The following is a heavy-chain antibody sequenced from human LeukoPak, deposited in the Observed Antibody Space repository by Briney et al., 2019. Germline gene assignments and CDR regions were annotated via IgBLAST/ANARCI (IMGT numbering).Heavy chain of an antibody. D-gene: IGHD2-2*01. CDR3: ASTCSSTSCFLSTFDY. J-gene: IGHJ4*02. CDR2: IKQDGSEK. Sequence: GGSLRLSCAASGFTFSNYWMSWVRQAPGKGLEWVANIKQDGSEKYYVDSVKGRFTISRDNAKNSLYLQMSSLRAEDTAVYYCASTCSSTSCFLSTFDYWGQGTLVTVSS. V-gene: IGHV3-7*01. CDR1: GFTFSNYW.